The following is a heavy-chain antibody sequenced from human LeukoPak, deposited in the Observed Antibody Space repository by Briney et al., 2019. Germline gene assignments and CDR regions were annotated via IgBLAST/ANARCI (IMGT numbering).Heavy chain of an antibody. D-gene: IGHD1-26*01. V-gene: IGHV1-46*01. CDR3: ARGLSGAYAGDI. CDR1: GGTFSSYA. J-gene: IGHJ3*02. Sequence: ASVKVSCKASGGTFSSYAISWVRQAPGQGLEWMGWINPSGGSTSYAQKFQGRVTMTRDTSTSTVYMELSSLRSEDTAVYYCARGLSGAYAGDIWGQGTMVTVSS. CDR2: INPSGGST.